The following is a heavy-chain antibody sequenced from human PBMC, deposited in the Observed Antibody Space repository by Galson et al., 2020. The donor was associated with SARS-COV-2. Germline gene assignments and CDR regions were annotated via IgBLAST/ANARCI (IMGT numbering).Heavy chain of an antibody. D-gene: IGHD3-16*01. J-gene: IGHJ5*02. V-gene: IGHV3-23*01. CDR3: ARGGVGDWFDP. CDR2: ISGSGGTT. CDR1: GFTFISYV. Sequence: GGSLRLSCAASGFTFISYVMNWIRQAPGKGLEWVSTISGSGGTTFYADSVKGRFTISRDNSKNTLYLQMNSLRAEDTAVYYCARGGVGDWFDPWGQGTLVTVSS.